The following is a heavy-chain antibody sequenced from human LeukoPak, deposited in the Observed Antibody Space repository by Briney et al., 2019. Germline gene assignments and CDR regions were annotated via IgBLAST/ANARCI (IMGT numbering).Heavy chain of an antibody. J-gene: IGHJ4*02. CDR2: IKQDGSIQ. D-gene: IGHD3-22*01. CDR3: ATSYDSSGCD. CDR1: GFTFSSFW. V-gene: IGHV3-7*01. Sequence: GGSLRLSCTASGFTFSSFWMAWVRQAPGKGLEWVANIKQDGSIQHYGDSVKGRFTISRDNAMNSLYLQMNNLRAEDTALYYCATSYDSSGCDWGQGTLVTVSS.